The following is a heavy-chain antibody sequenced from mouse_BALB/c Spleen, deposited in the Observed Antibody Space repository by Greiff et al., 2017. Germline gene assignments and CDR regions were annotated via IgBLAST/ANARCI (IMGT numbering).Heavy chain of an antibody. CDR3: ARRRENYDGFAY. V-gene: IGHV1S81*02. J-gene: IGHJ3*01. CDR2: INPSNGRT. Sequence: VQLQQPGAELVKPGASVKLSCKASGYTFTSYWMHWVKQRPGQGLEWIGEINPSNGRTNYNEKFKSKATLTVDKSSSTAYMQLSSLTSEDSAVYYCARRRENYDGFAYWGQGTLVTVSA. CDR1: GYTFTSYW. D-gene: IGHD1-1*01.